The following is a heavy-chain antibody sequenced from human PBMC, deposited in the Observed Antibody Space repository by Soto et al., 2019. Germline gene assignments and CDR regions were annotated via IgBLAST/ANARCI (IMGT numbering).Heavy chain of an antibody. CDR2: ISYDGSNK. Sequence: GGSLRLSCAASGFTFSSYGMHWVRQAPGKGLEWVAVISYDGSNKYYADSVKGRFTISRDNSKNTLYLQMNSLRAEDTAVYYCAKDPFAAWGQGTLVTAPQ. CDR1: GFTFSSYG. V-gene: IGHV3-30*18. CDR3: AKDPFAA. J-gene: IGHJ5*02.